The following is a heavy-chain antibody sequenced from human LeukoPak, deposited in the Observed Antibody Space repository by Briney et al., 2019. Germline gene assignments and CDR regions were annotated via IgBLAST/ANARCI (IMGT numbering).Heavy chain of an antibody. D-gene: IGHD3-10*01. V-gene: IGHV3-66*01. CDR3: ARDGSDTYYYGSGSYREHHGILYYFDY. CDR2: IFSGGNT. CDR1: GFTVSSNY. J-gene: IGHJ4*02. Sequence: GGSLRLSRAASGFTVSSNYMGWVRQAPGKGLQWVSFIFSGGNTYYADSVKGRFIISRDNSKNTLYLQMNSLRAEDTAVYYCARDGSDTYYYGSGSYREHHGILYYFDYRGQGTLVTVSS.